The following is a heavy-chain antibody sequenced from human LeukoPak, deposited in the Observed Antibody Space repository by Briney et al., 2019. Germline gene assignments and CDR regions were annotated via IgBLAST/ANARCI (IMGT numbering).Heavy chain of an antibody. CDR3: AKEADSSGYVDY. CDR2: IRYDGSNK. D-gene: IGHD6-19*01. V-gene: IGHV3-30*02. J-gene: IGHJ4*02. Sequence: PGGSLRLSCAASGFTFSSYGMHWDRQAPGTGLEWVAFIRYDGSNKYYADSVKGRFTISRDNSKNTLYLQMNSLRAEDTAVYYCAKEADSSGYVDYWGQGTLVTVSS. CDR1: GFTFSSYG.